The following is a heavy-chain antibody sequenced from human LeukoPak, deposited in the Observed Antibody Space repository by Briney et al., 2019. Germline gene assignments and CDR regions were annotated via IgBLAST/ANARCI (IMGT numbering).Heavy chain of an antibody. J-gene: IGHJ6*03. Sequence: GASVKVSCKASGYTFTGYYMHWVRQAPGQGREWMGWINPNSGGTNYAQKFQGRVTMTRDTSISTAYMELSRLRSDDTAVYFCARDRGVDTAMARGPYYMDVWGKGTTVTVSS. D-gene: IGHD5-18*01. V-gene: IGHV1-2*02. CDR3: ARDRGVDTAMARGPYYMDV. CDR2: INPNSGGT. CDR1: GYTFTGYY.